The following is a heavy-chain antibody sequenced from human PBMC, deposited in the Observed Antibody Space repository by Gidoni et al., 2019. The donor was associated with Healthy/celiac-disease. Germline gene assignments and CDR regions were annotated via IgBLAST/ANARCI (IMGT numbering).Heavy chain of an antibody. CDR3: AKDTGVDTAMVNEFDY. J-gene: IGHJ4*02. V-gene: IGHV3-9*01. CDR1: GFTFDDYA. D-gene: IGHD5-18*01. CDR2: ISWNSGSI. Sequence: EVQLVESGGGLVQPGRSLRLSCAASGFTFDDYAMHWVRQAPGKGLEWVAGISWNSGSIGYADSWKGRFTISRDNAKNSLYLQMNSLRAEDTALYYCAKDTGVDTAMVNEFDYWGQGTLVTVSS.